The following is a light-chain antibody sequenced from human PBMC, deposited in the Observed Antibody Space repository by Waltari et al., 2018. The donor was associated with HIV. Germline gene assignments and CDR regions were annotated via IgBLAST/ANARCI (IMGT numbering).Light chain of an antibody. V-gene: IGLV1-47*01. J-gene: IGLJ3*02. CDR1: SSNIGSNY. CDR2: RNN. Sequence: QSVLTQPPSASGTPGQRVTIPCSGSSSNIGSNYVYWYQQLPGTAPKLLIYRNNPRPSGVPDRCSCSKSCNQATLAVGGLRSEDAADYYCAAWDDSLSGRVFGGVTKLAVL. CDR3: AAWDDSLSGRV.